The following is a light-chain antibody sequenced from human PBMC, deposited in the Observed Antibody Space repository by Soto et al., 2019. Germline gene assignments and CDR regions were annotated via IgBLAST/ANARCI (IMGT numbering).Light chain of an antibody. CDR1: ISDVGGYNY. Sequence: QSALTHPASVSGSPGQSVTISCTGTISDVGGYNYVSWYQQHPGNAPRLMIYEVNNRPSGVPNRFSGSKSGNTASLTISGLKAEDEADYYCSSKTSSRTPFVFGTGTKVTVL. CDR3: SSKTSSRTPFV. V-gene: IGLV2-14*01. CDR2: EVN. J-gene: IGLJ1*01.